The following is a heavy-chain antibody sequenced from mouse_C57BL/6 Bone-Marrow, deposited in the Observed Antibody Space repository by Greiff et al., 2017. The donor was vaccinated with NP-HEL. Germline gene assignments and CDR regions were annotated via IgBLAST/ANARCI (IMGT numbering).Heavy chain of an antibody. D-gene: IGHD1-1*01. CDR3: ARGIIHYGSSPRLMDY. Sequence: QVQLQQPGAELVKPGASVKMSCKASGYTFTSYWITWVKQRPGQGLEWIGDIYPGSGSTNYNEKFKSKATLTVDTSSSTAYMQLSSLTSEDSAVYYCARGIIHYGSSPRLMDYWGQGTSVTVSS. CDR2: IYPGSGST. J-gene: IGHJ4*01. V-gene: IGHV1-55*01. CDR1: GYTFTSYW.